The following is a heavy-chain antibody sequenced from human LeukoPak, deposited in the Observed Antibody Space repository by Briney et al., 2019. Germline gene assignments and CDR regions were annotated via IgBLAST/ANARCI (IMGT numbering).Heavy chain of an antibody. Sequence: PGRSLRLSCAASGFTFSSYAMHWVRQAPGKGLEWVAVISYDGSNKYYADSVKGRFTISRDNSKNTLYLQMNSLRAEDTAVYYCARAVDILTQGLSLFGYWGQGTLVTVSS. CDR1: GFTFSSYA. CDR2: ISYDGSNK. V-gene: IGHV3-30-3*01. D-gene: IGHD3-9*01. J-gene: IGHJ4*02. CDR3: ARAVDILTQGLSLFGY.